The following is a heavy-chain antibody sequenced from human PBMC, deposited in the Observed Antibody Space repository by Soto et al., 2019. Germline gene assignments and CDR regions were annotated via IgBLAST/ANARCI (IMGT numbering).Heavy chain of an antibody. CDR2: ISGSGGST. J-gene: IGHJ4*02. V-gene: IGHV3-23*01. CDR3: AKDSRPLAGLVAGTGY. Sequence: EVQLLESGGGLVQPGGSLRLSCAASGFTFSSYAMSWVRQAPGKGLEWVSAISGSGGSTYYADSVKGRFTISRDNSKNTLYLQMNSLRAEDTAVYYCAKDSRPLAGLVAGTGYWGQGTLVTVSS. D-gene: IGHD6-19*01. CDR1: GFTFSSYA.